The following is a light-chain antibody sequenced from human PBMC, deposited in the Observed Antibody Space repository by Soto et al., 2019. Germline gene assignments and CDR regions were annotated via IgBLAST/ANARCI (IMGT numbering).Light chain of an antibody. J-gene: IGKJ5*01. CDR3: QKRSNWPIN. Sequence: EIVMPQSPATMSVSPGEIAPISLRASQSVSSYLAWYQQKPGQAPRLLIYDASNRATGIPARFSGSGSGTDFTLTISSLEPEDFAVYYCQKRSNWPINFGKGPRREIK. CDR1: QSVSSY. V-gene: IGKV3-11*01. CDR2: DAS.